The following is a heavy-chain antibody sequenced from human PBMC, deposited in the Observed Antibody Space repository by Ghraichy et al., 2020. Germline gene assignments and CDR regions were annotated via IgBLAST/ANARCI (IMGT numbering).Heavy chain of an antibody. Sequence: ASVKVSCKVSGEYTLPESSIHWLRQAPGKGLEWMGSFDPEDGKPMYGETFQGRLALTEDTTTDTSYMELSGLSSGDTAVYYCATHLYPGITEPTRDYCGQGSQVTVSS. CDR1: GEYTLPESS. CDR2: FDPEDGKP. J-gene: IGHJ4*02. V-gene: IGHV1-24*01. D-gene: IGHD1-20*01. CDR3: ATHLYPGITEPTRDY.